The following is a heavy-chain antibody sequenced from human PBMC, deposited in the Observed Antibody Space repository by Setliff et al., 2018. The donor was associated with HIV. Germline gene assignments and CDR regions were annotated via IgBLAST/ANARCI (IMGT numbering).Heavy chain of an antibody. CDR3: ARRGSTRYCRSTSCYDLDYGMDV. CDR1: GGSFSDYY. CDR2: VNRGRRT. J-gene: IGHJ6*02. Sequence: PSETLSLTCALYGGSFSDYYWSWIRQPPGMGLEWIGEVNRGRRTNYNSSLKSRVTISIDTSKNQFSLKLSSVTAADTAVYYCARRGSTRYCRSTSCYDLDYGMDVWGQGTTVTVSS. V-gene: IGHV4-34*01. D-gene: IGHD2-2*01.